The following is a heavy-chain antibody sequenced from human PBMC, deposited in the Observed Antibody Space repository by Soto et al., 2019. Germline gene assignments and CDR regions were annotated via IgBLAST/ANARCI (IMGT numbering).Heavy chain of an antibody. J-gene: IGHJ6*02. CDR1: GDSISRYY. V-gene: IGHV4-59*01. Sequence: SETLSLTCTVSGDSISRYYWSWIRQPPGKGLEWIGYIYYSGTTNYNPSLKSRVTISVDTSKNQFSLKLGSVTVADTAEYYCARAPYYYISSGYVYYGMDVWGQGTTVTVSS. CDR3: ARAPYYYISSGYVYYGMDV. CDR2: IYYSGTT. D-gene: IGHD3-22*01.